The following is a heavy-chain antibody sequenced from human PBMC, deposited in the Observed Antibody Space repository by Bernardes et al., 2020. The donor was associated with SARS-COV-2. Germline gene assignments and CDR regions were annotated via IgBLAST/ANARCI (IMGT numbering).Heavy chain of an antibody. CDR1: GGSISSSDYY. D-gene: IGHD3-16*01. J-gene: IGHJ1*01. Sequence: SETLSLTCTVSGGSISSSDYYWGWIRQPPGKGLEWIGSLYHRGSTYYNPSLESRVTISVDTSKNHFSLKLSSVTAADTAVYYCASPDYDAPQGDFQHWGLGTLVTVSS. CDR2: LYHRGST. V-gene: IGHV4-39*02. CDR3: ASPDYDAPQGDFQH.